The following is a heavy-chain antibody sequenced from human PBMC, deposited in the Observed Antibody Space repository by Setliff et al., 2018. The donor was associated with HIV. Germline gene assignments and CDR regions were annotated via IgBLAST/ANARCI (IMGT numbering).Heavy chain of an antibody. D-gene: IGHD3-9*01. J-gene: IGHJ5*02. CDR3: ARARLQGIVTAVGPRDNCLDP. Sequence: PSVKVSCKASGYNFINYGISWVRQAPGQGLEWMGWISAYNGNTNYAPRLLGRVTMTTDTSTSTAYMEVRSLSSDDTAVYYCARARLQGIVTAVGPRDNCLDPWGQGTRVTVSS. CDR1: GYNFINYG. CDR2: ISAYNGNT. V-gene: IGHV1-18*04.